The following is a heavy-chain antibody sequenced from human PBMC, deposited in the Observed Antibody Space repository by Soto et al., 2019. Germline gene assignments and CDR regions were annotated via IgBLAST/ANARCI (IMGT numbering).Heavy chain of an antibody. CDR2: INSDGSST. CDR3: ARGHVGRSWFGELLTSRDYYYYGMDV. CDR1: GFTFSSYW. Sequence: GGSLRLSCAASGFTFSSYWMHWVRQAPGKGLVWVSRINSDGSSTSYADSVKGRFTISRDNAKNTLYLQMNSLGAEDTAVYYCARGHVGRSWFGELLTSRDYYYYGMDVWGQGTTVTVSS. V-gene: IGHV3-74*01. J-gene: IGHJ6*02. D-gene: IGHD3-10*01.